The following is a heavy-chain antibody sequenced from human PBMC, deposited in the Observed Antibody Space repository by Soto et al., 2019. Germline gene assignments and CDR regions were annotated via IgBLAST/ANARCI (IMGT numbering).Heavy chain of an antibody. D-gene: IGHD4-4*01. J-gene: IGHJ4*02. CDR2: ISYDGSNK. CDR1: GFTFSSYG. V-gene: IGHV3-30*18. CDR3: AKDRRATGRYFDY. Sequence: QVQLVESGGGVVQPGRSLRLSCAASGFTFSSYGMHWVRQAPGKGLEWVAVISYDGSNKYYADSVKGRFTISRDNSKXXXXXXXXXXXAXDTAVYYCAKDRRATGRYFDYWGQGTLVTVSS.